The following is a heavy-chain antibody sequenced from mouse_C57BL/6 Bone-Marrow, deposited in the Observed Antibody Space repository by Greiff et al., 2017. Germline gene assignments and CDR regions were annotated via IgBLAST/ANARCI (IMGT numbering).Heavy chain of an antibody. CDR2: IDPENGDT. J-gene: IGHJ2*01. Sequence: EVKLQESGAELVRPGASVKLSCTASGFNIKDDYMHWVKQRPEQGLEWIGWIDPENGDTEYASKFQGKATITADTSSNTAYLQLSSLTSEDTAVYYCTPLRRDYWGQGTTLTVSS. CDR3: TPLRRDY. V-gene: IGHV14-4*01. CDR1: GFNIKDDY. D-gene: IGHD2-12*01.